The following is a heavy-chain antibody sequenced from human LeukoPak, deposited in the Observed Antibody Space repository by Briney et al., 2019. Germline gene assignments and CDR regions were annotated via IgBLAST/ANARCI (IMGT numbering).Heavy chain of an antibody. CDR1: GFTFSSYA. D-gene: IGHD3-22*01. CDR3: AKDSYDSSGYTLDY. J-gene: IGHJ4*02. CDR2: ISGSGGST. Sequence: PGGSLRLSCAASGFTFSSYAMSWVRQAPGKGLEWVSAISGSGGSTYYADSVKGRFTISRDNSKNTLYLQKNSLRAEDTAVYYCAKDSYDSSGYTLDYWGQGTLVTVSS. V-gene: IGHV3-23*01.